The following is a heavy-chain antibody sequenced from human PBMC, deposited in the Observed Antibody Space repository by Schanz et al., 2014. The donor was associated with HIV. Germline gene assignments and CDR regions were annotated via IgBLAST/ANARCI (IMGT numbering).Heavy chain of an antibody. CDR3: AKGLRQWLVLGVSDY. Sequence: VQLVESGGGVVQPGRSPRLSCAVSGFTFSNYGMHWVRQAPGKGLEWEAVISYDGSNKYYADSLKGRFTIARDNSKNTLYLQMNSLRAEDTAVYYCAKGLRQWLVLGVSDYWGQGTLVTVSS. V-gene: IGHV3-30*18. CDR2: ISYDGSNK. D-gene: IGHD6-19*01. CDR1: GFTFSNYG. J-gene: IGHJ4*02.